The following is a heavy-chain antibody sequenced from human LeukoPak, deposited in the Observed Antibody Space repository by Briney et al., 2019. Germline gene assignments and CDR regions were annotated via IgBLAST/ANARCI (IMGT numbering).Heavy chain of an antibody. CDR3: ARVGALRYFD. D-gene: IGHD3-9*01. Sequence: PGGSLRLSCAASGFTFSNYWMHWVRQAPGKGLVWVSRINSDGSSSNYADSVKGRFTISRDNAKNTLYLQMNSLRAEDTAVYYCARVGALRYFDWGQGTLVTVSS. J-gene: IGHJ4*02. V-gene: IGHV3-74*01. CDR2: INSDGSSS. CDR1: GFTFSNYW.